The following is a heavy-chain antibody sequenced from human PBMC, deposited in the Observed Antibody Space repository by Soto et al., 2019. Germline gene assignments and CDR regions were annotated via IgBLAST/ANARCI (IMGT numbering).Heavy chain of an antibody. CDR2: IYYSGST. J-gene: IGHJ4*02. D-gene: IGHD2-2*01. CDR1: GGSISSGGYY. CDR3: ARANCSSTSCYSDFDY. Sequence: QVQLQESGPGLVKPSQTLSLTCTVSGGSISSGGYYWSWIRQHPGKGLEWIGYIYYSGSTYYNPSLKSRVTISVDTSKNQFSLKLSSVTAADTAVYYCARANCSSTSCYSDFDYWGQGTLVTVSS. V-gene: IGHV4-31*03.